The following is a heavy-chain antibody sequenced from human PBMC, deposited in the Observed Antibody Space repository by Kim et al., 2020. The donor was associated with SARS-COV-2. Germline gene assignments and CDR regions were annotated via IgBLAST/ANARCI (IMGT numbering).Heavy chain of an antibody. Sequence: TNYNPSLKSRVTISVDTSKNQFSLKLSSVTAADTAVYYCARAVSLSAFDIWGQGTMVTVSS. CDR2: T. J-gene: IGHJ3*02. CDR3: ARAVSLSAFDI. V-gene: IGHV4-34*01.